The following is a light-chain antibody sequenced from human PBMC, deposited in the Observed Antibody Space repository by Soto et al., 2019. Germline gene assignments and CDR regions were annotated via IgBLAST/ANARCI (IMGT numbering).Light chain of an antibody. CDR3: SSYAGSSNV. J-gene: IGLJ1*01. Sequence: QSALTQPPSASGSPGQSVTISCTGTSSDAGDYKYVSWYQQQPGKAPKLMIYEVNKRPSGVPDRFSGSKSGNTASLTVSGLQAEDEADYYCSSYAGSSNVFGTGTKVTVL. V-gene: IGLV2-8*01. CDR1: SSDAGDYKY. CDR2: EVN.